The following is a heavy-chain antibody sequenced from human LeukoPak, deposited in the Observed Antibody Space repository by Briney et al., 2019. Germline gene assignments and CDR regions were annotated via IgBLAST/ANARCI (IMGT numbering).Heavy chain of an antibody. CDR2: ISGSGGST. CDR3: AKETVVVVAATPDAFDI. CDR1: GFTFSSYW. D-gene: IGHD2-15*01. J-gene: IGHJ3*02. Sequence: GGSLRLSCAASGFTFSSYWMHWVRQAPGKGLEWVSGISGSGGSTHYADSVKDRFTISRDNSKNTLYLQMNSLRAEDTAVYYCAKETVVVVAATPDAFDIWGQGTMVTVSS. V-gene: IGHV3-23*01.